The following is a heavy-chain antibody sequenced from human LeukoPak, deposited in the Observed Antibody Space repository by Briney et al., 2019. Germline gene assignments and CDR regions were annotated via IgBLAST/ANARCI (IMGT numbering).Heavy chain of an antibody. Sequence: GGSLRLSCAASGFTFDDYGMSWVRQAPGKGLEWVSGINWNGGSTGYADSVKGRFTISRDNAKNTLYLQMNSLRDEDTAVYYCARVASGSYNFDYWGQGNLVTVSS. CDR3: ARVASGSYNFDY. J-gene: IGHJ4*02. D-gene: IGHD3-10*01. CDR2: INWNGGST. V-gene: IGHV3-20*04. CDR1: GFTFDDYG.